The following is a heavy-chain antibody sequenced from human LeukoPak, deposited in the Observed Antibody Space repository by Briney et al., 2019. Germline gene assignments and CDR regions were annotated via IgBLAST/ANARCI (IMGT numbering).Heavy chain of an antibody. CDR1: GGSISSSSYY. D-gene: IGHD1-20*01. CDR2: IYYSGST. V-gene: IGHV4-39*07. Sequence: SETLSLTCTVSGGSISSSSYYWGWIRQPPGKGLEWIGSIYYSGSTYYNPSLKSRVTISVDTSKNQFSLKLSSVTAADTAVYYCARVGANWNPAPGWFDPWGQGTLVTVSS. J-gene: IGHJ5*02. CDR3: ARVGANWNPAPGWFDP.